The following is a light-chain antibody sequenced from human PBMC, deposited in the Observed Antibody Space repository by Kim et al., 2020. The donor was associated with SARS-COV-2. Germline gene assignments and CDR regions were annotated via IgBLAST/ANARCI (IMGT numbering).Light chain of an antibody. V-gene: IGKV1-17*01. Sequence: DIQMTQSPSSLSASVGDRVTITCRASQGIRNALGWYQQKPGKAPKRLIYAASSLQSGVPSRFSGSGSGTEFTLTISSLQPEDFATYFCLQHNIYPYTFGQGTKLEI. CDR2: AAS. J-gene: IGKJ2*01. CDR3: LQHNIYPYT. CDR1: QGIRNA.